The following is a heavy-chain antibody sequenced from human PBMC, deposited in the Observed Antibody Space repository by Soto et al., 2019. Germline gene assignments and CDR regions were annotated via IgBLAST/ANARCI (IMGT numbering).Heavy chain of an antibody. CDR2: ISSSSSTI. V-gene: IGHV3-48*02. CDR1: GFTFSSYS. Sequence: PGGSLRLSCAASGFTFSSYSMNWVRQAPGKGLEWVSYISSSSSTIYYADSVKGRFTISRDNAKNSLYLQMNSLRDEDTAVYYCARDGVNWNYGIVNYYYGMDVWGQGTTVTVSS. CDR3: ARDGVNWNYGIVNYYYGMDV. D-gene: IGHD1-7*01. J-gene: IGHJ6*02.